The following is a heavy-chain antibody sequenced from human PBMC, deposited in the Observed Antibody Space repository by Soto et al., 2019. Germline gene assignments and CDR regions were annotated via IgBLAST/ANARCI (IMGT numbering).Heavy chain of an antibody. CDR1: GATFAVST. CDR2: ITPIIGIT. CDR3: ARGGTLFDP. V-gene: IGHV1-69*02. D-gene: IGHD3-16*01. Sequence: QLVQSGAEVRKPGSSVKVSCKASGATFAVSTTSWGRQAPGQGLEWMGRITPIIGITNYAQKFRGRVTITADKSTSTVYMELSSLRPEDTAVYFCARGGTLFDPWGQGTLVTVSS. J-gene: IGHJ5*02.